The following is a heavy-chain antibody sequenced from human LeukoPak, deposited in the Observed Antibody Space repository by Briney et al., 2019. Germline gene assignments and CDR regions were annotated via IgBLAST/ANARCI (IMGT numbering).Heavy chain of an antibody. J-gene: IGHJ6*03. Sequence: ASVKVSCKASGYTFTSYDVNWVRQATGQGLEWMGWMNPNSGNTGYAQKFQGRVTITRNTSISTAYMELSSLRSEDTAVYYCARANYDFWSGHLLYMDVWGKGTTVTVSS. CDR3: ARANYDFWSGHLLYMDV. V-gene: IGHV1-8*03. CDR2: MNPNSGNT. CDR1: GYTFTSYD. D-gene: IGHD3-3*01.